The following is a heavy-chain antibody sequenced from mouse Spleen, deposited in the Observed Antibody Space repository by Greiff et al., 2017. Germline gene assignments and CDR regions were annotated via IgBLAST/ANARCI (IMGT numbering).Heavy chain of an antibody. V-gene: IGHV2-2*01. D-gene: IGHD1-2*01. CDR1: GFSLTSYG. Sequence: VQLQQSGPGLVQPSQSLSITCTVSGFSLTSYGVHWVRQSPGKGLEWLGVIWSGGSTDYNAAFISRLSISKDNSKSQVFFKMNSLQADDTAIYYCARALFTTASYYFDYWGQGTTLTVSS. CDR3: ARALFTTASYYFDY. J-gene: IGHJ2*01. CDR2: IWSGGST.